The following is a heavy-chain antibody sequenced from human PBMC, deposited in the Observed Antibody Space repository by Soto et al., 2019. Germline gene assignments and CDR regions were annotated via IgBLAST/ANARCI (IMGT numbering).Heavy chain of an antibody. CDR3: ARDTDLTLVTTLDY. CDR1: GYTFKSYQ. CDR2: INISNGNT. J-gene: IGHJ4*02. D-gene: IGHD4-17*01. Sequence: GASVNVSCKSSGYTFKSYQIYWVRQAPGQRLECMGWINISNGNTEYSQNFQGRVTMTRDTSASTAYMELSSLRSEDTAVYYCARDTDLTLVTTLDYWGQGTPVTVSS. V-gene: IGHV1-3*04.